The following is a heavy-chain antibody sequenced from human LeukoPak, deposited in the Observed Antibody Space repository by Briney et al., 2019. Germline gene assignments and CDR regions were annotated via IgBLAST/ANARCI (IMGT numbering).Heavy chain of an antibody. V-gene: IGHV3-74*01. Sequence: GGSLRLSCAASGFTFSSYWMHWVRLAPGKGLVWVSRINSDGSSTSYADSVKGRFTISRDSAKNTLYLQMNSLRAEDTAVYYCARDYGDYPITLDYWGQGTLVTVSS. CDR3: ARDYGDYPITLDY. J-gene: IGHJ4*02. CDR2: INSDGSST. CDR1: GFTFSSYW. D-gene: IGHD4-17*01.